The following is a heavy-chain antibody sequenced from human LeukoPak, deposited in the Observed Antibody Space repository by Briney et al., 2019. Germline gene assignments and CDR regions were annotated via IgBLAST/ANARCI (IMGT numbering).Heavy chain of an antibody. CDR2: IKQDGSEK. Sequence: GGSLRLSCVGSGFTFRNYWMSWVRQAPGKGLEWVAKIKQDGSEKYYVDSVEGRFTISRDNAKKSLYLQMNSLRAEDTALYFCAREGAYEDDFDYWGQGTLVTVSS. CDR3: AREGAYEDDFDY. J-gene: IGHJ4*02. D-gene: IGHD3-3*01. V-gene: IGHV3-7*01. CDR1: GFTFRNYW.